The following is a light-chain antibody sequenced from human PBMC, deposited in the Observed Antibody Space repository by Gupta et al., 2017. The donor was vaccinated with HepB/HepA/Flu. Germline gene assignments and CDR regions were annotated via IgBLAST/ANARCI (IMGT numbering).Light chain of an antibody. CDR2: GAS. Sequence: EIVMTQSPATLSVSPGERVAFSCRASQDVHTNLAGMQQKPGQAPRVLFYGASARATGVPARFIGSGSRTEFTLTITSLQSEDVAVYVCQQYNNWPWTFGQGTKVEI. CDR3: QQYNNWPWT. J-gene: IGKJ1*01. V-gene: IGKV3-15*01. CDR1: QDVHTN.